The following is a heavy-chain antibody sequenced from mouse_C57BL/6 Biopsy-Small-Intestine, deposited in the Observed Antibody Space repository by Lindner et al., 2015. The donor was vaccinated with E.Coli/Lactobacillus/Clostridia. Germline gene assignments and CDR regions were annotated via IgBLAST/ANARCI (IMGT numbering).Heavy chain of an antibody. D-gene: IGHD6-1*01. Sequence: SVKVSCKASGYTFTGYYLHWVRQAPGQGLEWLGWINPKSGNTYFAQKFQGRVSLTRDTSISTSFMALSGLKSDDTAVYLCAREPTVPGHSFDLWGQGTLVTVSS. CDR2: INPKSGNT. CDR1: GYTFTGYY. CDR3: AREPTVPGHSFDL. J-gene: IGHJ2*01. V-gene: IGHV1-84*02.